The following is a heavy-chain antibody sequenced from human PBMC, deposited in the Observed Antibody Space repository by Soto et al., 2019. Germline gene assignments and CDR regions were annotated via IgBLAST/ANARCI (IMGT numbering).Heavy chain of an antibody. V-gene: IGHV5-10-1*01. D-gene: IGHD4-4*01. J-gene: IGHJ3*02. CDR1: EYSFTSYW. CDR3: ARHRDYSTYFDAFDI. CDR2: IDPSDSYT. Sequence: GESLKNSCKGSEYSFTSYWISWVRKMPGKGLEWMGRIDPSDSYTNYSPSFQGHVTISADKSISTAYLQWSSLKASDTAMYYCARHRDYSTYFDAFDIWGQGTMVTVSS.